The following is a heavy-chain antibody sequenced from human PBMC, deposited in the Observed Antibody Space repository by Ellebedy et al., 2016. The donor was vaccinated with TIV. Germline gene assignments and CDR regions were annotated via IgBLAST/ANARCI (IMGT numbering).Heavy chain of an antibody. D-gene: IGHD3-9*01. V-gene: IGHV4-59*01. CDR3: ARIPLRYSAFDI. CDR1: GGSISSYY. CDR2: IYYSGST. Sequence: SETLSLTCTVSGGSISSYYWSWIRQPPGKGLEWIGYIYYSGSTYYNPSLKSRVTISVDTSKNQFSLKLSSVTAADTAVYYCARIPLRYSAFDIWGQGTMVTVSS. J-gene: IGHJ3*02.